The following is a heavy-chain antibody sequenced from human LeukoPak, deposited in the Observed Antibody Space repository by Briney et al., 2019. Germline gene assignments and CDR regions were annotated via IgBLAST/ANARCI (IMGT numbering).Heavy chain of an antibody. J-gene: IGHJ6*03. Sequence: PSETLSLTCTVSGGSISSYYWSWIRQPPGKGLEWIGYIYTSGSTNYNPSLKSRVTISVDTSKNQFSLKLSSVTAADTAVYYCARHQLRHYYYMVVWGKGTTVTVSS. V-gene: IGHV4-4*09. CDR3: ARHQLRHYYYMVV. D-gene: IGHD5-18*01. CDR2: IYTSGST. CDR1: GGSISSYY.